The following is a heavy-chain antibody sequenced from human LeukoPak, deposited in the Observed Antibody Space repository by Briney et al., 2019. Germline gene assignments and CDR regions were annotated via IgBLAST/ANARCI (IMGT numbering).Heavy chain of an antibody. Sequence: GGSLRLSCAASGFIFSDYYMTWIRQVPGKGLEWVSSISGRAITIYYADSVNGRFTISRDNAKNSLFLQMNNLGADDTAVYYCARDRGIVGDTKFWGQGTMVTVSS. D-gene: IGHD1-26*01. CDR3: ARDRGIVGDTKF. V-gene: IGHV3-11*01. CDR2: ISGRAITI. J-gene: IGHJ3*01. CDR1: GFIFSDYY.